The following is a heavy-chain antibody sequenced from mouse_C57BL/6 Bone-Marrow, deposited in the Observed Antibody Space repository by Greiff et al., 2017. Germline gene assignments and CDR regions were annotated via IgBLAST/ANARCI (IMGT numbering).Heavy chain of an antibody. Sequence: QVQLQQPGAELVKPGASVKLSCKASGYTFTSYWMHWVKQRPGQGLEWIGMIHPNSGSTNYNEKFKSKATLTVDKSSSTAYMQLSSLTSEDSAVYYCARCGGYGSSSYFDYWGQGTTLTVSS. D-gene: IGHD1-1*01. V-gene: IGHV1-64*01. CDR3: ARCGGYGSSSYFDY. CDR2: IHPNSGST. CDR1: GYTFTSYW. J-gene: IGHJ2*01.